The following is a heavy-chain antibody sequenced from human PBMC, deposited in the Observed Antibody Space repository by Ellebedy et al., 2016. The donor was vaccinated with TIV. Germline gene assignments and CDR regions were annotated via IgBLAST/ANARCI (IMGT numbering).Heavy chain of an antibody. V-gene: IGHV1-69*02. D-gene: IGHD3-10*01. CDR3: ASWAFGEADH. Sequence: SVKVSXXASGGTFNSNSIIWVRQPPGQGLEWMGRITPILGITNYAQKFQGRVTMTADKSTGTAYMELTSLRSEDTAVYYCASWAFGEADHWGQGTLVTVSS. CDR2: ITPILGIT. J-gene: IGHJ4*02. CDR1: GGTFNSNS.